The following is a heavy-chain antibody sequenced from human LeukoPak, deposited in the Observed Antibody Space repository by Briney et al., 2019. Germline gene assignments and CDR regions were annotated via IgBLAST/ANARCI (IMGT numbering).Heavy chain of an antibody. J-gene: IGHJ5*02. Sequence: ASVKVSCKASGYTFTSYGISWVRQAPGQGLEWMGWISAYNGNTNYAQKLRGRVTMTTDTSTSTAYMELRSLRSDDTAVYYCARDRMGEWELDAGVRFDPWGQGTLVTVSS. CDR3: ARDRMGEWELDAGVRFDP. V-gene: IGHV1-18*01. CDR1: GYTFTSYG. CDR2: ISAYNGNT. D-gene: IGHD1-26*01.